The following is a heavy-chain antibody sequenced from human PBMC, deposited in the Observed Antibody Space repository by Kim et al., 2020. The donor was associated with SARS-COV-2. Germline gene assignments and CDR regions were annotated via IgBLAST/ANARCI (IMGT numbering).Heavy chain of an antibody. CDR1: GFNFGDFY. D-gene: IGHD2-2*01. J-gene: IGHJ6*04. CDR2: ISSTGAAM. V-gene: IGHV3-11*01. CDR3: VRMKIEDCPDTTCTYFALLDV. Sequence: GGSLRLSCAASGFNFGDFYATWIRQAPGRGPKWISYISSTGAAMYYADSVKGRFTISRDYGANSVHLQMNGLRVEDTAMYYCVRMKIEDCPDTTCTYFALLDVWGKGTMVTVSS.